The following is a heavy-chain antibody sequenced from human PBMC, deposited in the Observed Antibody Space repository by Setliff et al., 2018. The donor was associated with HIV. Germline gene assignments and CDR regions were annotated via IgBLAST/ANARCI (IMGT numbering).Heavy chain of an antibody. J-gene: IGHJ3*02. CDR2: IYYSGSA. CDR1: GGSISSYY. V-gene: IGHV4-59*01. CDR3: ARNPCSGGSCPDAFDI. D-gene: IGHD2-15*01. Sequence: PSETLSLTCTVSGGSISSYYWSWIRQPPGKGLEWIGYIYYSGSANYNPSLKSRVTISVDTSKNQFSLKLSSVTAADTVVYYCARNPCSGGSCPDAFDIWGQGTMVTVSS.